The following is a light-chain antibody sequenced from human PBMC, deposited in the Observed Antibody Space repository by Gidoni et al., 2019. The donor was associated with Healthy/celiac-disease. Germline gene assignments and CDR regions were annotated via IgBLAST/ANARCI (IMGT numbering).Light chain of an antibody. CDR2: SYN. CDR3: AAWDDSLNGVV. Sequence: QSVLTQPPSASGTPGQRVTISCSGSSSNIGSNTGNWYQQLPGTAPKLLIYSYNQRPSWVPDRFSGSKSGTSASLAISGLQSEDEADYYCAAWDDSLNGVVFGGGTKLTVL. CDR1: SSNIGSNT. J-gene: IGLJ2*01. V-gene: IGLV1-44*01.